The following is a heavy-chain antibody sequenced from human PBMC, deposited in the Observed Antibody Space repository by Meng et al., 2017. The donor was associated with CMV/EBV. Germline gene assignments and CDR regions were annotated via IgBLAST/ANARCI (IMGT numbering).Heavy chain of an antibody. CDR3: ARAPGWFGKRGMDV. V-gene: IGHV1-8*02. Sequence: ASVKVSCKASGYTFTSYDINWVRQATGQGLEWMGWMNPSSGNTGYAQKFQGRVTMTRNTSISTVYMELSSLRSEDTAVYYCARAPGWFGKRGMDVWGQGTTVTVSS. CDR2: MNPSSGNT. J-gene: IGHJ6*02. D-gene: IGHD3-10*01. CDR1: GYTFTSYD.